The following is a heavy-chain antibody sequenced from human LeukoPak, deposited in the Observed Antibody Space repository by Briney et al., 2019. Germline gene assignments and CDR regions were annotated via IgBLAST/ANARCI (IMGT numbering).Heavy chain of an antibody. Sequence: PGGSLRLSCAASGFTFSSYSMNWVRQAPGKGLEWVSSISSSSSYIYYADSVKGRFTISRDNAKNSLYLQMNSLRAEDTAVYYCAREEGYCSGGSCYGWFDPWGQGTLVTVSS. CDR3: AREEGYCSGGSCYGWFDP. D-gene: IGHD2-15*01. CDR1: GFTFSSYS. V-gene: IGHV3-21*01. J-gene: IGHJ5*02. CDR2: ISSSSSYI.